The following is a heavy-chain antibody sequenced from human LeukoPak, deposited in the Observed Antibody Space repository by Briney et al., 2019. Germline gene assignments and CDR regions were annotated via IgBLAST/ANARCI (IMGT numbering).Heavy chain of an antibody. Sequence: PGGSLRLSCAASRLIPSSNYMSGVRQAPGKGLEWVSVIYSGGDTYYADSVKGRFTISKDNSKNTLYLQMTSLRAEDTVVYYCARDRSWSYPGFWGQGTLVTVSS. D-gene: IGHD1-26*01. CDR2: IYSGGDT. V-gene: IGHV3-53*01. CDR1: RLIPSSNY. CDR3: ARDRSWSYPGF. J-gene: IGHJ4*02.